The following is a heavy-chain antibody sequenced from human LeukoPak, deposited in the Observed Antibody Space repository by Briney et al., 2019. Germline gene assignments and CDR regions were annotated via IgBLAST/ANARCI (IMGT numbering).Heavy chain of an antibody. Sequence: GGSLRLSCAASGFTFSSYSMNWVRQAPGKGLEWVSSISSSSSYIYYADSVKGRFTISRDNAKNSLYLQMNSLRAEDTAVYYCARGVGYDFWSGYLNWGQEPWSPSPQ. CDR2: ISSSSSYI. J-gene: IGHJ4*01. V-gene: IGHV3-21*01. CDR3: ARGVGYDFWSGYLN. D-gene: IGHD3-3*01. CDR1: GFTFSSYS.